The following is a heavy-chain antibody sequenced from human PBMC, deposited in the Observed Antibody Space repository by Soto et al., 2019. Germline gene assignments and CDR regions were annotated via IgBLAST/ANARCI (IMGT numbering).Heavy chain of an antibody. Sequence: ASVKVSCKVSGYTFTGYYMHWVRQAPGQGLEWMGWINPNSGGTNYAQKFQGWVTMTRDTSISTAYMELSRLRSDDTAVYYCARDRCSSTSYCGYYYGMDVWGQGTTVTVS. J-gene: IGHJ6*02. CDR2: INPNSGGT. CDR1: GYTFTGYY. V-gene: IGHV1-2*04. CDR3: ARDRCSSTSYCGYYYGMDV. D-gene: IGHD2-2*01.